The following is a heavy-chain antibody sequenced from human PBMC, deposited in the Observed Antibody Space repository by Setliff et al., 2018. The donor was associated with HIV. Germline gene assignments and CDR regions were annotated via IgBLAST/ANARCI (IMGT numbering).Heavy chain of an antibody. CDR2: INHSGST. J-gene: IGHJ6*02. D-gene: IGHD4-17*01. CDR1: GGSFSNYY. CDR3: ARAKIGPYGDSTYYYGMDV. V-gene: IGHV4-34*01. Sequence: SETLSLTCAIYGGSFSNYYWTWIRQPPGKGLEWIGEINHSGSTNYNPSLKSRVTISVDTSKNQFSLKLSSVTAADTAVYYCARAKIGPYGDSTYYYGMDVWGQGTTVTVSS.